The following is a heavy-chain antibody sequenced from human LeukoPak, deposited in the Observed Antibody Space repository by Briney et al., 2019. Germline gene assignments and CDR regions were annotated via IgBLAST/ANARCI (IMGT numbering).Heavy chain of an antibody. J-gene: IGHJ4*02. Sequence: GASVKVSCKASGGTFSSYAISWVRQAPGQGLEWMGGIIPIFGTANYAQKFQGRVTMTEDTSTDTAYMELSSLRSEDTAVYYCATSPPGATIPFDYWGQGTLVTVSS. CDR1: GGTFSSYA. CDR2: IIPIFGTA. CDR3: ATSPPGATIPFDY. D-gene: IGHD5-24*01. V-gene: IGHV1-69*06.